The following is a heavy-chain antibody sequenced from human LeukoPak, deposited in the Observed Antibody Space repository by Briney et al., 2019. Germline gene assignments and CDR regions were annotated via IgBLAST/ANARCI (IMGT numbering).Heavy chain of an antibody. D-gene: IGHD5-18*01. CDR2: MNPNSDNT. Sequence: ASVKVSCKASGYTFTSYDINWVRQATGHGLEWMGWMNPNSDNTGYAQKFQGRVTMTRNTSISTAYMELSSLRSEDTAVYYCARGHIQLWSNREYNWFDPWGQGTLVTVSS. J-gene: IGHJ5*02. V-gene: IGHV1-8*01. CDR1: GYTFTSYD. CDR3: ARGHIQLWSNREYNWFDP.